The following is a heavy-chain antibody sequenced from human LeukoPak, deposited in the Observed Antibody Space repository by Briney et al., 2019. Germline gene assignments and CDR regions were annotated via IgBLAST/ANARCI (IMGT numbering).Heavy chain of an antibody. CDR1: GGTFSSYA. Sequence: SVKVSCKASGGTFSSYAISWVRQAPGQGLGWMGRIIPILGIANYAQKFQGRVTITADKSTSTAYMELSSLRSEDTAVYYCARVGTGYSSSSTLDVWGQGTTVTVSS. CDR3: ARVGTGYSSSSTLDV. CDR2: IIPILGIA. D-gene: IGHD6-13*01. V-gene: IGHV1-69*04. J-gene: IGHJ6*02.